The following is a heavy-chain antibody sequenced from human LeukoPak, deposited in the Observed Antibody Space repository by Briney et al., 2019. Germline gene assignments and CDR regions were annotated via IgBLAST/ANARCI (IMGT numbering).Heavy chain of an antibody. CDR3: ARESGLLGDY. V-gene: IGHV3-53*04. CDR1: GLTVSSNY. D-gene: IGHD3-22*01. J-gene: IGHJ4*02. CDR2: IYRGGST. Sequence: AGSLRLSCAASGLTVSSNYMSWVRQAPGKGLEWVSVIYRGGSTYYADSVKGRFTISRHNSKNTLYLQMNSLRAEDTAMYYCARESGLLGDYWGQGTLVTVSS.